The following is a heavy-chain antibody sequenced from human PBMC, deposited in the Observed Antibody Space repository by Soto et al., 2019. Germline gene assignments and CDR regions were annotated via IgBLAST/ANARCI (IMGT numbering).Heavy chain of an antibody. Sequence: QVQLQESGPGLLKPSQTLSLTCTVSGGSILNGGHYWTWIRQHPGKGLEWIGRIFFSGNTHYNPAIKRRLTFSLDAAKNQFSLKLTSVTAADTAIYYCARDNYGGMRDFWGPGTLVTVSS. J-gene: IGHJ4*02. CDR1: GGSILNGGHY. CDR3: ARDNYGGMRDF. D-gene: IGHD4-17*01. V-gene: IGHV4-31*03. CDR2: IFFSGNT.